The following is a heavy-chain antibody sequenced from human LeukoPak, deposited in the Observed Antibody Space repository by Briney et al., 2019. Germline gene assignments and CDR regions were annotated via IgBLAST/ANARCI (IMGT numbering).Heavy chain of an antibody. Sequence: NPSETLSLTCTVSGGSLSSSSYYWGWIRQPAGKGLEWIGRIYTSGSTNYNPSLKSRVTMSVDTSKNQFSLKLSSVTAADTAVYYCARAYDSSGYHPTYAFDIWGQGTMVTVSS. D-gene: IGHD3-22*01. CDR3: ARAYDSSGYHPTYAFDI. CDR2: IYTSGST. CDR1: GGSLSSSSYY. J-gene: IGHJ3*02. V-gene: IGHV4-61*02.